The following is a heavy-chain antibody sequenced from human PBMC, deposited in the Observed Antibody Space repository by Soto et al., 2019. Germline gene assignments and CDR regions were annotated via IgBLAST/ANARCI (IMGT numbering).Heavy chain of an antibody. D-gene: IGHD3-16*02. CDR3: ARLLYDYVWGSYRFTGLDY. CDR2: IYYSGST. Sequence: ASETLSLTCTVSGGSISSYYWSWIRQPPGKGPEWIGYIYYSGSTNYNPSLKSRVTISVDTSKNQFSLKLSSVTAADTAVYYCARLLYDYVWGSYRFTGLDYWGQGTLVTVSS. CDR1: GGSISSYY. V-gene: IGHV4-59*01. J-gene: IGHJ4*02.